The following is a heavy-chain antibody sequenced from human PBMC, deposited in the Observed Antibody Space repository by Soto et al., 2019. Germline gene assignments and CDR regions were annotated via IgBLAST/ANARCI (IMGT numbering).Heavy chain of an antibody. CDR3: ARIGPSSIAAAGRDYYYYGMDV. CDR2: INHSGST. V-gene: IGHV4-34*01. D-gene: IGHD6-13*01. Sequence: SETLSLTCAVYGGSFSGYYWSWIRQPPGKGLEWIGEINHSGSTNYNPSLKSRVTISVDTSKNQFSLKLSSVTAADTAVYYCARIGPSSIAAAGRDYYYYGMDVWGQGTTVTVSS. J-gene: IGHJ6*02. CDR1: GGSFSGYY.